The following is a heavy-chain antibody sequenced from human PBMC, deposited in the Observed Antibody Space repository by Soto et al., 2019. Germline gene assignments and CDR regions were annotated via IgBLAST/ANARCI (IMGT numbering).Heavy chain of an antibody. V-gene: IGHV4-30-4*01. CDR1: GGSISSGDYY. Sequence: SETLSLTCTVSGGSISSGDYYWSWIRQPPGKGLEWIGYIYYSGSTYYNPSLKSRVTISVDTSKNQFSLKLSSVTAADTAVYYCARGRGYSSSSSWFDPWGQGTLVTVSS. CDR2: IYYSGST. CDR3: ARGRGYSSSSSWFDP. D-gene: IGHD6-6*01. J-gene: IGHJ5*02.